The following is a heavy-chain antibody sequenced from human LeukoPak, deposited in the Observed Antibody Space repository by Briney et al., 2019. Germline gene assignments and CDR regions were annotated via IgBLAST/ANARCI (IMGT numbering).Heavy chain of an antibody. CDR1: GGSFSGYY. D-gene: IGHD3-3*01. CDR3: ARGAPHDFWSGYLNHYFDY. CDR2: INHSGST. J-gene: IGHJ4*02. Sequence: PSETLSLTCAVNGGSFSGYYWSWIRQPPGKGLEWIGEINHSGSTNYNPSLKSRVTISVDTSKNQFSLKLSSVTAADTAVYYCARGAPHDFWSGYLNHYFDYWGQGTLVTVSS. V-gene: IGHV4-34*01.